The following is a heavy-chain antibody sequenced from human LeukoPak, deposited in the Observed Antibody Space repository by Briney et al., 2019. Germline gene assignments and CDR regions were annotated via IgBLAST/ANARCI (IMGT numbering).Heavy chain of an antibody. Sequence: PGGSLRLSCAASGFTFSNYAVSWVRQAPGRGPEWVSAVSGSGGSTYYADSVKGRFTISRDNSKSTLYLQMNSLRAEDTAVYYCAQGKSETYYLYFVYWGQGTLVTVSS. J-gene: IGHJ4*02. CDR3: AQGKSETYYLYFVY. V-gene: IGHV3-23*01. D-gene: IGHD1-26*01. CDR1: GFTFSNYA. CDR2: VSGSGGST.